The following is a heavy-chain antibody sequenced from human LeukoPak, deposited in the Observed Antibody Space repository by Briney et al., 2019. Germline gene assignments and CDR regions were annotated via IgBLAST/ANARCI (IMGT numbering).Heavy chain of an antibody. V-gene: IGHV3-48*01. CDR1: GFTFSTYS. Sequence: QSGGSLRLSCAASGFTFSTYSMNWVRQAPGKGLEWVSYISSSSSSTMYYADSVKGRCTTSRDNAKNSLSLQMYSLRAEDTAVYYCARGEQQLVPSWFDPWGQGTLVTVSS. CDR2: ISSSSSSTM. J-gene: IGHJ5*02. CDR3: ARGEQQLVPSWFDP. D-gene: IGHD6-13*01.